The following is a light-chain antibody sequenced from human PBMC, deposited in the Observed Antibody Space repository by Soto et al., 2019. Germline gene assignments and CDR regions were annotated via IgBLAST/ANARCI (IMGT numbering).Light chain of an antibody. V-gene: IGKV1-5*01. Sequence: DIQMTQSPSTLSASVGDTVTVTCRASQSVSGWLAWYQQKPWEAPKLLIYDASALPRGVPSRFSGSGSGTKFSLTLASLQTGDFATYYCQQYETFAGRFGPGTKVEI. CDR2: DAS. J-gene: IGKJ1*01. CDR3: QQYETFAGR. CDR1: QSVSGW.